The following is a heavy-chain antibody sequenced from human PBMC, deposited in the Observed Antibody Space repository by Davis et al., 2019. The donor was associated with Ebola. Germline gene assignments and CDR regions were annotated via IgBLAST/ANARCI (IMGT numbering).Heavy chain of an antibody. J-gene: IGHJ6*02. D-gene: IGHD3-22*01. CDR1: GFTFSSYG. CDR3: ARVYDPYYYYGMDV. V-gene: IGHV3-33*01. Sequence: PGGSLRLSCAASGFTFSSYGMHWVRQAPGKGLEWVAVIWSDGSNKYYADSVKGRFTISRDNSKNTLYLQMNSLRAEDTAVYYCARVYDPYYYYGMDVWGQGTTVTVSS. CDR2: IWSDGSNK.